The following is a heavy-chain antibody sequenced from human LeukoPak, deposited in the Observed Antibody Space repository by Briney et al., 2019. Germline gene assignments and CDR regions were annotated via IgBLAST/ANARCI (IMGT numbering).Heavy chain of an antibody. CDR3: ARDPTPAVAGEEDLFDI. D-gene: IGHD6-19*01. V-gene: IGHV3-7*01. CDR2: IKQDGSEK. CDR1: GFTFSSYW. Sequence: PGGSLRLSCAASGFTFSSYWMSWVRQAPGKGLEWVANIKQDGSEKYYVDSVKGRFTISRDNAKNSLYLQMNSLRAEDTAVYYCARDPTPAVAGEEDLFDIWGQGTMVTVSS. J-gene: IGHJ3*02.